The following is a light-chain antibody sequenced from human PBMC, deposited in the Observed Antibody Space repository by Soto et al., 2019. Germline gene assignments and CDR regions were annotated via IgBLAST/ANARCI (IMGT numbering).Light chain of an antibody. J-gene: IGKJ1*01. CDR3: QHYNSNPWT. V-gene: IGKV1-5*01. CDR1: QSISSW. CDR2: AAS. Sequence: DIQMTQSPSTLSASVGDRVTITCRASQSISSWLAWYQQKPGKAPKLLIYAASSLESGVPSRFSGSRSATDFTLTISSLQPDDFATYYCQHYNSNPWTFGQGTKVEVK.